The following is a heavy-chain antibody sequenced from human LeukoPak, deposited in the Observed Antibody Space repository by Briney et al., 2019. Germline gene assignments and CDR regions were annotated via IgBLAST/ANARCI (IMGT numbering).Heavy chain of an antibody. CDR3: AFAWAGTTAYYFDY. CDR2: ISAYNGNT. Sequence: ASVKVSCKASGYTFTSYGISWVRQAPGQGLEWMGWISAYNGNTNYAQKFQGRVTITADESTSTAYMELSSLRSEDTAVYYCAFAWAGTTAYYFDYWGQGTLVTVSS. CDR1: GYTFTSYG. J-gene: IGHJ4*02. D-gene: IGHD1-7*01. V-gene: IGHV1-18*01.